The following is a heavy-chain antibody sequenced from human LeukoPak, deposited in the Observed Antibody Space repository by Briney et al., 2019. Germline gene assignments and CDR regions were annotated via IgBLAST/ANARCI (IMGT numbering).Heavy chain of an antibody. CDR3: AREGQALELSPAHFDY. Sequence: PSETLSLTCSISGDSFSGDPFSNKFWNWIRQPAGKGLEWVGRISEIGSTNYNPSLKSRVTMSEDASKNQFSLKLTSVTAADTAVYYCAREGQALELSPAHFDYWGQGILVTVSS. J-gene: IGHJ4*02. CDR2: ISEIGST. CDR1: GDSFSGDPFSNKF. V-gene: IGHV4-4*07. D-gene: IGHD3-3*02.